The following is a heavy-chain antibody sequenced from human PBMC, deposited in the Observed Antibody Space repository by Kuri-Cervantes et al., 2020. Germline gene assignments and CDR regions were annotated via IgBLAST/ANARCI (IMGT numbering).Heavy chain of an antibody. Sequence: SQTLSLTCAVYGGSFSDYYWSWIRQPPGKGLEWIGEINHSGSTNYNPSLKSRVTISVDTSKNQFSLKLSSVTAADTAVYYCASGYYDILTGYSDYWGQGTLVTVSS. D-gene: IGHD3-9*01. V-gene: IGHV4-34*01. CDR1: GGSFSDYY. J-gene: IGHJ4*02. CDR3: ASGYYDILTGYSDY. CDR2: INHSGST.